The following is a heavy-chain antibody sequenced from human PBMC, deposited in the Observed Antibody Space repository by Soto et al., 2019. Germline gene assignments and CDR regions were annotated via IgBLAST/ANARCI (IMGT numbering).Heavy chain of an antibody. D-gene: IGHD3-16*01. J-gene: IGHJ2*01. CDR3: ARVRQGDWYFDL. CDR1: GFSFSSYW. CDR2: IKTDGSII. V-gene: IGHV3-74*01. Sequence: EVQLVESGGGLVQPGGSLRLACAASGFSFSSYWMHWVSQAPGKGLVWVSRIKTDGSIITYADSVKGRFTISRDNAKNTLYLQMNTLRAEETAVYYCARVRQGDWYFDLWGRGTLVSVSS.